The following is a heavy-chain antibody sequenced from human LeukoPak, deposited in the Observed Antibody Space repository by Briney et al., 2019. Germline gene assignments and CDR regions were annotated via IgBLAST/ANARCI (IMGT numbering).Heavy chain of an antibody. CDR3: TRSLDE. V-gene: IGHV3-7*02. CDR1: GFSFSNYW. D-gene: IGHD3-16*01. CDR2: IKQDGSEK. Sequence: GGSLRLSCAASGFSFSNYWIDWVRQAPGKGLEWVANIKQDGSEKKCLDSVKGRFTISRDNAQNSLYLQMNSLRVEDTAVYYCTRSLDEWGQGTLVTVSS. J-gene: IGHJ4*02.